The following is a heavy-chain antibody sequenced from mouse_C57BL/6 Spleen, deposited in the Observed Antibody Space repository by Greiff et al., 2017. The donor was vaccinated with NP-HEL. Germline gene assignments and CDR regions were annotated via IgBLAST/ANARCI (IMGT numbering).Heavy chain of an antibody. D-gene: IGHD4-1*01. CDR1: GYTFTSYW. J-gene: IGHJ2*01. V-gene: IGHV1-50*01. Sequence: QVQLKQPGAELVKPGASVKLSCKASGYTFTSYWMQWVKQRPGQGLEWIGEIDPSDSYTNYNQKFKGKATLTVDTSSSTAYMQLSSLTSEDSAVYYCARAGLGLGGYFDYWGQGTTLTVSS. CDR3: ARAGLGLGGYFDY. CDR2: IDPSDSYT.